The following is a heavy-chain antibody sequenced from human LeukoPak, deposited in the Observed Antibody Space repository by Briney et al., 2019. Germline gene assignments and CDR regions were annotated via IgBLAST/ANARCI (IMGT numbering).Heavy chain of an antibody. CDR3: ARDRVGDYYGSGSPNWFDP. J-gene: IGHJ5*02. CDR2: ISSSSNTI. V-gene: IGHV3-48*01. CDR1: GDSISSSS. Sequence: ETLSLTCTVSGDSISSSSSYWGWIRQPPGEGLEWISYISSSSNTIYYADSVKGRFTISRDNAKNSLYLQMNSLRAEDTAVYYCARDRVGDYYGSGSPNWFDPWGQGTLVTVSS. D-gene: IGHD3-10*01.